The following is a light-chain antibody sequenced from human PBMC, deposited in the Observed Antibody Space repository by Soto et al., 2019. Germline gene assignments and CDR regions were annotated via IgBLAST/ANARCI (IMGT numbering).Light chain of an antibody. CDR2: AAS. J-gene: IGKJ1*01. V-gene: IGKV1-6*01. CDR3: LQDYSCPRT. CDR1: EGIRAD. Sequence: AIEMHQSPSSLSASVGARVILTCRASEGIRADLAWYQQKPGRAPKLLIDAASTLQSGVPSRLMGRGSATDCSLTISSLEPEDFETDYCLQDYSCPRTFGQGTKVEIK.